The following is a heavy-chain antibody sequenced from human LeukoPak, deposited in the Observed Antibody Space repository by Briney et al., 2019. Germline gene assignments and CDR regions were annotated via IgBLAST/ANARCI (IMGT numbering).Heavy chain of an antibody. Sequence: GGSLRLSCAASGFTFSSYGMHWVRQAPGKGLEWVAVISYDGSNKYYADSVKGRFTISRDNSKNTLYLQMNSLRAEDTAVYYCAKGPGLLRYLDTEVLDYWGQGTLVTVSS. J-gene: IGHJ4*02. CDR3: AKGPGLLRYLDTEVLDY. D-gene: IGHD3-9*01. V-gene: IGHV3-30*18. CDR2: ISYDGSNK. CDR1: GFTFSSYG.